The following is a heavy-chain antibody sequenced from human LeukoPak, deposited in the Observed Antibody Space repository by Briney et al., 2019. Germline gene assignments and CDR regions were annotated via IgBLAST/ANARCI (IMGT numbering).Heavy chain of an antibody. CDR3: ARGRRNVIAARPNWFDP. D-gene: IGHD6-6*01. J-gene: IGHJ5*02. Sequence: PETLSLTCTVSCGSIGSYYWRWIRQPPGQGLEWIGYIYYSGSTNYNPFLKSRVTISADTSKNQFSLKLSSVTAADTAVYYCARGRRNVIAARPNWFDPWGQGTLVTVSS. V-gene: IGHV4-59*12. CDR2: IYYSGST. CDR1: CGSIGSYY.